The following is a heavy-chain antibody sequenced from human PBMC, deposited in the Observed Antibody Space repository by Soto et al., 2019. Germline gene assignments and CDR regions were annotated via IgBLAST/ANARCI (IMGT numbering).Heavy chain of an antibody. Sequence: GGSLRLSCTASGFTFGDYAMSWVRQAPGKGLEWVGFIRSKAYGGTTEYAASVKGRFTISRDDSKSIAYLQMNSLKTEDTAVYYCTRISGYGYFDYWGQGTLVTVSS. D-gene: IGHD5-12*01. V-gene: IGHV3-49*04. CDR3: TRISGYGYFDY. J-gene: IGHJ4*02. CDR1: GFTFGDYA. CDR2: IRSKAYGGTT.